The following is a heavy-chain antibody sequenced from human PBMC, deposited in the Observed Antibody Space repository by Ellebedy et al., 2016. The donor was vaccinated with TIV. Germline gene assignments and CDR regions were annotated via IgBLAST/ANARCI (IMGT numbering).Heavy chain of an antibody. V-gene: IGHV1-18*04. J-gene: IGHJ6*02. CDR3: ARVLVATSNYGMDV. D-gene: IGHD5-12*01. CDR2: ISGYNGNT. Sequence: ASVKVSCKASGYTFINYGFSWVRQAPGQGLELMGWISGYNGNTNYAQKFQGRVTMTRDTSTSTVYMELSSLRSEDTAVYYCARVLVATSNYGMDVWGQGTTVTVSS. CDR1: GYTFINYG.